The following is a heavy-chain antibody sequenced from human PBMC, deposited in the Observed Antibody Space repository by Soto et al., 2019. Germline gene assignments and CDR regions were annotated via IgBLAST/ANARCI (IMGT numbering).Heavy chain of an antibody. CDR2: IYYSGST. Sequence: SETLSLTCAVYGGSFSGNYWSWIRQPPGKGLEWIGYIYYSGSTNYNPSLKSRVTISVDTSKNQFSLKLSSVTAADTAVYYCARGGDLVIFLYFDDWGQGTLVPVSS. V-gene: IGHV4-59*01. J-gene: IGHJ4*02. D-gene: IGHD3-3*02. CDR1: GGSFSGNY. CDR3: ARGGDLVIFLYFDD.